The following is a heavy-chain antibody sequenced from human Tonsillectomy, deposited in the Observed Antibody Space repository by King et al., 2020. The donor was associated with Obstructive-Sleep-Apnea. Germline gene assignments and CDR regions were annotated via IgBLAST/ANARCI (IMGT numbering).Heavy chain of an antibody. D-gene: IGHD2-15*01. CDR1: GFTFSSYA. J-gene: IGHJ6*02. V-gene: IGHV3-30*04. CDR2: ISYDGSNK. Sequence: VQLVESGGGVVQPGRSLRLSCAASGFTFSSYAMHWVRQAPGKGLEWVAVISYDGSNKYYADFVKGRFPISQDTSKKTLYLQMNSLRAEDTAVYYCARGGGVVAATGYYHMDVWGQGTTVTVSS. CDR3: ARGGGVVAATGYYHMDV.